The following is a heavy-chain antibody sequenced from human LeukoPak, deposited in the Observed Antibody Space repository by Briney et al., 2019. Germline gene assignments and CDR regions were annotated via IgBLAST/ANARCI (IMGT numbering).Heavy chain of an antibody. CDR3: ASSAGYSSGWYGLDYYYYGMDV. J-gene: IGHJ6*02. CDR1: GGSISSSSYY. V-gene: IGHV4-39*01. Sequence: PSETLSLTCTVSGGSISSSSYYWGWIRQPPGKGLEWIGSIYYSGSTYYNPSLKSRVTISVDTSKNQFSLKLSSVTAADTAVYYCASSAGYSSGWYGLDYYYYGMDVWGQGTTVTVSS. CDR2: IYYSGST. D-gene: IGHD6-19*01.